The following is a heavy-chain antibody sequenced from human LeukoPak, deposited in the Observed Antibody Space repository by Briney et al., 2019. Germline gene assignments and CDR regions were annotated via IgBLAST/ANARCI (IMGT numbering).Heavy chain of an antibody. D-gene: IGHD3-22*01. Sequence: GGSLRLSCAASGFTFSSYGMHWVRQAPGKGLEWVTVISYDGSNKYYTDSVKGRFTISRDNSKNTLYLQMNSLRAEDTAVYYCAKDSGYYYKSFDYWGQGTLVTVSS. CDR3: AKDSGYYYKSFDY. CDR2: ISYDGSNK. CDR1: GFTFSSYG. J-gene: IGHJ4*02. V-gene: IGHV3-30*18.